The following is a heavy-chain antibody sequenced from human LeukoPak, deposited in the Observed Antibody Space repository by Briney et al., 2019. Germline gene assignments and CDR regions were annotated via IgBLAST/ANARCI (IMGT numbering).Heavy chain of an antibody. CDR2: ISSSSSYI. CDR1: GFTFSSYS. J-gene: IGHJ4*02. Sequence: GGSLRLSCAASGFTFSSYSMNWVRQAPGKGLEWVSSISSSSSYIYYADSVKGRFTISRDNAKNSLYLQMNSLRAEDTAVYYCARASGSGPCIDYWGQGTLVTVSS. CDR3: ARASGSGPCIDY. V-gene: IGHV3-21*01. D-gene: IGHD3-10*01.